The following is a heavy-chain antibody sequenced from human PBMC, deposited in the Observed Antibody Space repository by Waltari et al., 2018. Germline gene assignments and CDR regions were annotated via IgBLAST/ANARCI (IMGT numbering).Heavy chain of an antibody. D-gene: IGHD1-26*01. CDR2: ISGSGGST. J-gene: IGHJ4*02. V-gene: IGHV3-23*04. CDR1: GFTFSSYA. Sequence: EVQLVESGGGLVQPGGSLRLSCAASGFTFSSYAMSWVRQAPGKGLAGVSAISGSGGSTYYADAVKGRFTISRDNSKNTLYLKMNSRRAEDTAVYYCARGSGSFLTYYFDYWGQGTLVTVSS. CDR3: ARGSGSFLTYYFDY.